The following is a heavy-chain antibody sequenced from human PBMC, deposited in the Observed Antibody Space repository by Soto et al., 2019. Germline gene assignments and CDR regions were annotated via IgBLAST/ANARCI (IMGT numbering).Heavy chain of an antibody. Sequence: SETLSLTCTVSGGSVTSGTYYWSWIRQPPGKGLEWIGYIFYTGSTNYNPSLKSRVTIAIDTSKNQFSLKLSSVTAADTAVYYCARGVGAFMVVTSRFDYWGQGTMGSVS. CDR2: IFYTGST. CDR1: GGSVTSGTYY. V-gene: IGHV4-61*01. D-gene: IGHD2-21*02. CDR3: ARGVGAFMVVTSRFDY. J-gene: IGHJ4*02.